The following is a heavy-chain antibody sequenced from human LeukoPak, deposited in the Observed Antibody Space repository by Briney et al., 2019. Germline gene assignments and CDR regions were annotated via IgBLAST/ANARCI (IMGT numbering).Heavy chain of an antibody. CDR2: ISYDGSNK. V-gene: IGHV3-30*04. Sequence: GGSLRLSCAASGFTFSSDAMHWVRQAPGKGLEWVAVISYDGSNKYYADSVKGRFTISRDNSKNTLYLQMNSLRAEDTAAYYCASPPYWGQGTLVTVSS. CDR3: ASPPY. J-gene: IGHJ4*02. CDR1: GFTFSSDA.